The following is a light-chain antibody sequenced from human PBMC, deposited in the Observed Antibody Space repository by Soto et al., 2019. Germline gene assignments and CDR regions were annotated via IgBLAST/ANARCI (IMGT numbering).Light chain of an antibody. CDR1: SSDVGGYDY. V-gene: IGLV2-14*03. Sequence: QSALTQPASVSGSPGQSITISCTGTSSDVGGYDYVSWYQQHPGKAPKLMIFDVNNRPSGVSSRFSGSKSGNTASLTISGLQAEDEANYYCSSYTTRSTLGVFGGGTKVTVL. CDR2: DVN. J-gene: IGLJ3*02. CDR3: SSYTTRSTLGV.